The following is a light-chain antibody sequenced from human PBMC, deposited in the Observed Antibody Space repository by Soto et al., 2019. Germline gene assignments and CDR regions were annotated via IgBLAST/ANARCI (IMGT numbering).Light chain of an antibody. CDR1: QSVNSNY. V-gene: IGKV3-20*01. J-gene: IGKJ2*01. CDR2: GAS. CDR3: QQYGSSPMHT. Sequence: EIVLTQSPGTLSLSPGERATLSCRASQSVNSNYLAWYKQKPGQAPRLLIHGASTRASGIPDRFSGSGSGTDFTLTISRLEPEDSAMYFCQQYGSSPMHTFGQGTKLEIK.